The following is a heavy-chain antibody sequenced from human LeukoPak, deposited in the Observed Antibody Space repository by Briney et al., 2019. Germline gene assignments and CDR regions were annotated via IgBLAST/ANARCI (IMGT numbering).Heavy chain of an antibody. J-gene: IGHJ4*02. CDR2: ISSSSSYI. CDR1: GFTFSSYS. CDR3: ARGGTSRVGPDY. Sequence: GGSLRLSCAASGFTFSSYSMNWVRQAPGKGLEWVSSISSSSSYIYYADSVKGRFTISRDNAKNSLYLQMNSLRAEDTAVYYCARGGTSRVGPDYWGQGTLVTVSS. V-gene: IGHV3-21*01. D-gene: IGHD2-15*01.